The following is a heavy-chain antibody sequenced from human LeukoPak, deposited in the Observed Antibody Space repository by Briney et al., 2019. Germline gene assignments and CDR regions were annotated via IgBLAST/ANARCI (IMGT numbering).Heavy chain of an antibody. D-gene: IGHD6-19*01. J-gene: IGHJ4*02. V-gene: IGHV1-2*02. CDR2: INPNTGVK. Sequence: ASVKVSCKASGYTFTAYYMHWVRQAPGQGLEWMGLINPNTGVKKFAQKFQGRVTMSRDTSISTAYMELNRLTSDDTAVYYCARVGSDSSGWRRFDYWGQGTLVTVSS. CDR1: GYTFTAYY. CDR3: ARVGSDSSGWRRFDY.